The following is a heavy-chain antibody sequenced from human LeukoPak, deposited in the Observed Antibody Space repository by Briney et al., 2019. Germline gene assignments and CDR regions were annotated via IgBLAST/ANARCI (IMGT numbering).Heavy chain of an antibody. D-gene: IGHD6-19*01. CDR1: GFTFSSYS. CDR2: ISSSSSYI. CDR3: ARDQSIAVAGTGDYYYYGMDV. Sequence: GGSLRLSCAASGFTFSSYSMNWVRQAPGKGLEWVSSISSSSSYIYYADSVKGRFTISRDNAKNSLYLQMNSLRAEDTAVYYCARDQSIAVAGTGDYYYYGMDVWGQGTTVTVSS. J-gene: IGHJ6*02. V-gene: IGHV3-21*01.